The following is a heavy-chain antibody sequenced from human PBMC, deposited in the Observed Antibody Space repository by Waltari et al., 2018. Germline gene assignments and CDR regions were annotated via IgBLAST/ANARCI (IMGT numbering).Heavy chain of an antibody. CDR3: AKVPGWWISRPVDDEVY. CDR1: GFTFSSYA. D-gene: IGHD2-15*01. J-gene: IGHJ4*02. V-gene: IGHV3-23*01. CDR2: ISGSGGST. Sequence: EVQLLESGGGLVQPGGSLRLSCAASGFTFSSYAMSWVRQAPGKGLEWVSAISGSGGSTYYADSVKGRFTISRDNSKNTLYLQMNSLRAEDTAVYYCAKVPGWWISRPVDDEVYWGQGTLVTVSS.